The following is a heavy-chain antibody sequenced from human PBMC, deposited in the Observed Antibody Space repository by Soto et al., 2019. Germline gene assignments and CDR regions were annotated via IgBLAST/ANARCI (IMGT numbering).Heavy chain of an antibody. CDR3: AKDKWDRAYCGGDCYSVVDC. J-gene: IGHJ4*02. D-gene: IGHD2-21*02. CDR2: ISYDGIKK. Sequence: QVQLVESGGALVNLGGSLGLPFQASGFTSSNNGMHWAPKAQGKGLEWVAIISYDGIKKYYADSVKGRFTVSRENSKNTLYLQMNSLRAEDTAVYYCAKDKWDRAYCGGDCYSVVDCWGQGTLVTVSS. V-gene: IGHV3-30*18. CDR1: GFTSSNNG.